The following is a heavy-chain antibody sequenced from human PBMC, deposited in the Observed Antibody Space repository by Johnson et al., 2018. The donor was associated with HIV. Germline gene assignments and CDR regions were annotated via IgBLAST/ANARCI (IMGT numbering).Heavy chain of an antibody. D-gene: IGHD3-22*01. CDR2: INWNGGST. CDR3: ARVRTGDSSGYHDAFDI. Sequence: VQLVESGGRVVRPGDSLRLSCAASGFTFSSYGMNWVRQAPGKGLEWVSGINWNGGSTGYADSVKGRFTISRDNARNSMYLQMNSLRVEDTALYYCARVRTGDSSGYHDAFDIWGQGTMVIVSS. J-gene: IGHJ3*02. V-gene: IGHV3-20*04. CDR1: GFTFSSYG.